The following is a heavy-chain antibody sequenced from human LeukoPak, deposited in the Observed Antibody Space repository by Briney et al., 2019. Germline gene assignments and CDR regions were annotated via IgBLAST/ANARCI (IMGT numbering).Heavy chain of an antibody. CDR2: IYYSGST. D-gene: IGHD3-3*01. CDR3: ARDRLFGRTGAFDI. J-gene: IGHJ3*02. CDR1: GGSISSGDYY. V-gene: IGHV4-30-4*08. Sequence: SQTLSLTCTVSGGSISSGDYYWSWIRQPPGKGLEWIGYIYYSGSTYYNPSLKSRVTISVDTSKNQFSLKLSSVTAADTAVYYCARDRLFGRTGAFDIWGQGTMVTVSS.